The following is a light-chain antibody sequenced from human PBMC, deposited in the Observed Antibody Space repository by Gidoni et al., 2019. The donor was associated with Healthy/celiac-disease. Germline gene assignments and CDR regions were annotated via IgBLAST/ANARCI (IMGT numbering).Light chain of an antibody. J-gene: IGKJ2*02. Sequence: DIQMTQSPSSLSASVGDRVTITCRASQSISSYLNWYQQKPVKAPKLLIYAASSLQSGVPARFSGSGSGTDFTLTISSLQPEDFATYYCQQSDSTRSTFXXXTKLEIK. CDR3: QQSDSTRST. V-gene: IGKV1-39*01. CDR1: QSISSY. CDR2: AAS.